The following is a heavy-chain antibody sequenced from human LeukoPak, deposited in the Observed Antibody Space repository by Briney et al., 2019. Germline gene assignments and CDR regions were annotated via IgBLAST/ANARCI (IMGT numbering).Heavy chain of an antibody. CDR2: IIPIFGTA. Sequence: ASVKVSCKASGGTFSRNAISWVRQAPGQGLEWMGAIIPIFGTANYAQKFQGRVTITADESTGTAYMELSSLRSEDTAVYYCARERRGGSYFTEKRLDHWGQGTLVAVSS. CDR1: GGTFSRNA. CDR3: ARERRGGSYFTEKRLDH. D-gene: IGHD1-26*01. V-gene: IGHV1-69*13. J-gene: IGHJ4*02.